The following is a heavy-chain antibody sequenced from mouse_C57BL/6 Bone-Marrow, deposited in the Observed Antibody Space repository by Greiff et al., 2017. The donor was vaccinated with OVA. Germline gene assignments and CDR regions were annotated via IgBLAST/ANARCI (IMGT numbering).Heavy chain of an antibody. V-gene: IGHV1-59*01. CDR3: ARSYWYFDV. CDR1: GYTFNSYW. Sequence: QVQLQQPGAELVRPGTSVKLSCKASGYTFNSYWLHWVKQRPGQGLEWIGVIDPSDSYTNYNQKFKGKATLTVDTSSSTAYMQLSSLTSEDSAVYYCARSYWYFDVWGTGTTVTVSS. CDR2: IDPSDSYT. J-gene: IGHJ1*03.